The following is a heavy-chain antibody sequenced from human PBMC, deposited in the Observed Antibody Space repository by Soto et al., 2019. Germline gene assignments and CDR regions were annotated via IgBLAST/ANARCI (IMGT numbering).Heavy chain of an antibody. V-gene: IGHV1-8*01. D-gene: IGHD3-10*01. CDR1: GYTFTSYD. CDR2: MNPNSGNT. J-gene: IGHJ6*03. Sequence: ASVKVSCKASGYTFTSYDINWVRQATGQGLEWMGWMNPNSGNTGYAQKFQGRVTMTRNTSISTAYMELSSLRSEDTAVYYCARSLGGVGYYYYMDVWGKGTTVTVSS. CDR3: ARSLGGVGYYYYMDV.